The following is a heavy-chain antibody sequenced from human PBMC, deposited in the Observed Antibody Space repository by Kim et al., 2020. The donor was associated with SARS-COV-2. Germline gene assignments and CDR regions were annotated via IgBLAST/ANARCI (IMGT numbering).Heavy chain of an antibody. CDR3: ASFLRGWCALDL. Sequence: GGSLRLSCEASGFSFSTFWMHWVRQVPGKGPVWVSRVKGDGTSTSYAASVKGRFTISRDNAKNTVYLQMNRLRVEDTALYFCASFLRGWCALDLWGQGAMVTVSS. CDR2: VKGDGTST. CDR1: GFSFSTFW. V-gene: IGHV3-74*01. D-gene: IGHD2-21*01. J-gene: IGHJ3*01.